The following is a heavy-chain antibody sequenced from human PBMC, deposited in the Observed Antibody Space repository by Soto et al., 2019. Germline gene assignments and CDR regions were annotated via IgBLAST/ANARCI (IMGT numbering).Heavy chain of an antibody. CDR1: GYTFTIYA. Sequence: ASVKVSCKASGYTFTIYAMHWVRQAPGQRLEWMGWINAGNGNTKYSQKFQGRVTITRDTSASTAYMELSSLRSEDTAVYYCARDREIAAAGTVYYYGMDVWGQGTTVTVSS. D-gene: IGHD6-13*01. CDR2: INAGNGNT. J-gene: IGHJ6*02. V-gene: IGHV1-3*01. CDR3: ARDREIAAAGTVYYYGMDV.